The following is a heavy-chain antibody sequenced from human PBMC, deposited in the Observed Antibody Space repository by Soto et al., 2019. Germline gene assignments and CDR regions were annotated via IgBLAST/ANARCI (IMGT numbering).Heavy chain of an antibody. J-gene: IGHJ5*02. CDR1: GYSFTNHY. D-gene: IGHD3-10*02. CDR2: MNPGSGDT. Sequence: AAVKVSSKVSGYSFTNHYVCWVQLASGQVPERMGWMNPGSGDTGYAQKFQCRVTMTRDISIDTAYMALSMLTSYDTAIYNCATLAAFCSSNWFEHWRQVNPVT. V-gene: IGHV1-8*01. CDR3: ATLAAFCSSNWFEH.